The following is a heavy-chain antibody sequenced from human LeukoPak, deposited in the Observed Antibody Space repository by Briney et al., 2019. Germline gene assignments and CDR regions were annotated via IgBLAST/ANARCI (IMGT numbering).Heavy chain of an antibody. CDR2: IKQDGSEK. CDR3: ARAHSGYSYGYAVY. Sequence: GGSLRLSCAASGFTFSSYWMSWVRQAPGKGLEWVANIKQDGSEKYYVDSVKGRFTISRDNAKNSLYLQMNSLTAEDTAVYYCARAHSGYSYGYAVYWGQGTLVTVSS. J-gene: IGHJ4*02. CDR1: GFTFSSYW. D-gene: IGHD5-18*01. V-gene: IGHV3-7*05.